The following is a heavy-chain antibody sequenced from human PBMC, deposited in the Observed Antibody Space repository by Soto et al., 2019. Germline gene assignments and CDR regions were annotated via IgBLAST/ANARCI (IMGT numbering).Heavy chain of an antibody. Sequence: PSETLSLTCTVSGGSVSSGSYYWSWIRQPPGKGLECIGYIYYSGSTNYNPSLTSRVTISVDTSKNQFSLKLSSVTAAYTAVYFCARVSSSWGLVNYFDYWGQGTLVTVSS. V-gene: IGHV4-61*01. J-gene: IGHJ4*02. CDR2: IYYSGST. CDR3: ARVSSSWGLVNYFDY. D-gene: IGHD6-13*01. CDR1: GGSVSSGSYY.